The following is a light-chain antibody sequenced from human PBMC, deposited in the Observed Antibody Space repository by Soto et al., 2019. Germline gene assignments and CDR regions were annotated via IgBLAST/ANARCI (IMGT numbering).Light chain of an antibody. CDR2: GAS. J-gene: IGKJ1*01. CDR1: QSVSRSD. CDR3: QQFSSTPSWT. V-gene: IGKV3-20*01. Sequence: EIVLTQSPGTLSLSSGERATLSCRASQSVSRSDLAWYQQKPGQAPRLLIYGASSRATGIPDRFSGSGSGTDFTLTISRMEPEDFAVYYCQQFSSTPSWTFGQGTKVDIK.